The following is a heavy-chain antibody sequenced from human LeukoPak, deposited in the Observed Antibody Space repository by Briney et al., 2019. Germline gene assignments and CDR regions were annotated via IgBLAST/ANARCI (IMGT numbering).Heavy chain of an antibody. D-gene: IGHD6-13*01. CDR2: IYTSGST. V-gene: IGHV4-4*07. J-gene: IGHJ4*02. Sequence: PSETLSLTCTVSGGSISSYYWSWIRQPAGKGLEWIGRIYTSGSTNYNPSLKSRVTMSVDTSKNQFSLKLSSVTAADTAVYYCARNIAAAGTRYFDYWGQGTLVTVSS. CDR3: ARNIAAAGTRYFDY. CDR1: GGSISSYY.